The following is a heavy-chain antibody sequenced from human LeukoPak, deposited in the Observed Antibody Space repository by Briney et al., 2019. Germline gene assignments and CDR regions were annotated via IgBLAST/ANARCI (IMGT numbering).Heavy chain of an antibody. CDR3: ARAKLSYANDLSTFDI. J-gene: IGHJ3*02. D-gene: IGHD3-16*01. Sequence: SETLSLTCTVPSGSISSYYWSWIRQSPGKGLEWVGFIYYSGNTNYNPSLKSRVTISIDTSKNQFSLKLSSVTAADTAVYYCARAKLSYANDLSTFDIWGQGTMVTVSS. CDR2: IYYSGNT. V-gene: IGHV4-59*01. CDR1: SGSISSYY.